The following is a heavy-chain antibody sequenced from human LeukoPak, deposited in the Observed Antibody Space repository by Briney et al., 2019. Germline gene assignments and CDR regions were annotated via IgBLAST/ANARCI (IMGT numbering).Heavy chain of an antibody. V-gene: IGHV4-30-2*01. CDR2: IYHSGST. Sequence: SETLSLTCTVSGGSISSGGYYWSWIRQPPGKGLEWIGYIYHSGSTYYNPSLKSRVTISVDRSKNQFSLKLSSVTAADTAVYYCAREGLAAAGIDYWGQGTLVTVSS. J-gene: IGHJ4*02. CDR1: GGSISSGGYY. D-gene: IGHD6-13*01. CDR3: AREGLAAAGIDY.